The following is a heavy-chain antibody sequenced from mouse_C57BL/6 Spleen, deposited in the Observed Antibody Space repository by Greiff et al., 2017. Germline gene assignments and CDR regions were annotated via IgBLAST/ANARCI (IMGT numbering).Heavy chain of an antibody. CDR1: GFTFSDYY. CDR3: ARLRDYVFDY. Sequence: EVKLMESGGGLVQPGGSLKLSCAASGFTFSDYYMYWVRQTPEKRLEWVAYISNGGGSTYYHDTVKGRFTISRDNAKNTLYLQMSRLKSEDTAMYYCARLRDYVFDYGGQGTTLTVAS. CDR2: ISNGGGST. D-gene: IGHD2-4*01. J-gene: IGHJ2*01. V-gene: IGHV5-12*01.